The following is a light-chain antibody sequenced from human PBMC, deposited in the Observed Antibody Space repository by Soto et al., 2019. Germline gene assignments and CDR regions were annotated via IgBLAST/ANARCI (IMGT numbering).Light chain of an antibody. CDR3: QQCNNWPRT. J-gene: IGKJ1*01. Sequence: EIVMTQSPATLSLSPGERATLSCRASESVSTNLAWYQQKAGQAPRLLIYGASTRATGIPARFSGSGPGTEFTLTISSLQSEDFAVYYCQQCNNWPRTFGQGTKVDIK. CDR2: GAS. CDR1: ESVSTN. V-gene: IGKV3-15*01.